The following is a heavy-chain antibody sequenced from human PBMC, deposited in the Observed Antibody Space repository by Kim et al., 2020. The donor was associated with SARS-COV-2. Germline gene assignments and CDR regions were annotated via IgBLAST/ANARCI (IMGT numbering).Heavy chain of an antibody. V-gene: IGHV4-4*02. CDR2: IYHSGST. Sequence: SETLSLTCAVSGGSISSSNWWSWVRQPPGKGLEWIGEIYHSGSTNYNPSLKSRVTISVDKSKNQFSLKLSSVTAADTAVYYWASHYDILTGLRGGHFDYWGQGTLVTVSS. D-gene: IGHD3-9*01. CDR3: ASHYDILTGLRGGHFDY. J-gene: IGHJ4*02. CDR1: GGSISSSNW.